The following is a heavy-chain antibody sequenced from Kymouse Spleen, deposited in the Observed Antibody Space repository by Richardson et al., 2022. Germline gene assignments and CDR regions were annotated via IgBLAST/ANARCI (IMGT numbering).Heavy chain of an antibody. CDR3: ARAGIAVAGPLDY. D-gene: IGHD6-19*01. Sequence: QVQLQQWGAGLLKPSETLSLTCAVYGGSFSGYYWSWIRQPPGKGLEWIGEINHSGSTNYNPSLKSRVTISVDTSKNQFSLKLSSVTAADTAVYYCARAGIAVAGPLDYWGQGTLVTVSS. CDR2: INHSGST. J-gene: IGHJ4*02. CDR1: GGSFSGYY. V-gene: IGHV4-34*01.